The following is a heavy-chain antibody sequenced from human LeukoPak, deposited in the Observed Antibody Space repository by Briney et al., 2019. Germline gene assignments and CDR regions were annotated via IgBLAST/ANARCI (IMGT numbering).Heavy chain of an antibody. D-gene: IGHD3-22*01. CDR2: IYSGGST. Sequence: GGSLRLSCAASGFTVSSNYMSWVRQAPGKGLEWVSVIYSGGSTYYADSVKGRFTISRDNSKNTLYLQMNSLRAEDTAVYYCARAPYDSSASYFDYWGQGTLVTVSS. CDR1: GFTVSSNY. CDR3: ARAPYDSSASYFDY. J-gene: IGHJ4*02. V-gene: IGHV3-66*02.